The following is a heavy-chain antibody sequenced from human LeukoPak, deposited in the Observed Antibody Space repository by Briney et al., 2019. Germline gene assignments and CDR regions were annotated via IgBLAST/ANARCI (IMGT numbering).Heavy chain of an antibody. CDR2: ISGSGGGT. CDR3: AKVRPYTSIYEDVYYWYFDL. J-gene: IGHJ2*01. CDR1: GFTFSSYG. D-gene: IGHD2-2*01. Sequence: PGGSLRLSCAASGFTFSSYGMIWVRQAPGKGLEWVSGISGSGGGTYYADSVKGRFSISRDNSKNTLYLQMNSLRVEDTAVYYCAKVRPYTSIYEDVYYWYFDLWGRGTLVTVSS. V-gene: IGHV3-23*01.